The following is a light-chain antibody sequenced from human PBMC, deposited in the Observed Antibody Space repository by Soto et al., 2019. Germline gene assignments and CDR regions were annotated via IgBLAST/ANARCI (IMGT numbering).Light chain of an antibody. CDR1: QGISNY. CDR3: QMYNSAPRT. J-gene: IGKJ1*01. Sequence: DIQMTQSPSSLSASVGDRVTITCRASQGISNYLAWYQQKPGKVPKLLIYAASTLQSGVPSRFSGSGSGTDFTLTTSSLHPEGVATYYCQMYNSAPRTFGQGTKVEIK. CDR2: AAS. V-gene: IGKV1-27*01.